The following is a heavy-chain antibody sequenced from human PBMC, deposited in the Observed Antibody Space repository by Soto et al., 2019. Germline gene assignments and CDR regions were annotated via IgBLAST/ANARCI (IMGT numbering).Heavy chain of an antibody. V-gene: IGHV3-23*01. CDR2: ISGSGGST. Sequence: LRLSCAASGFTFSSYAMGWVRQAPGKGLEWVSAISGSGGSTYYADSVKGRFTISRDNSKNTLYLQMNSLRAEDTAVYYCAKDRRSSSWYRWFDPWGQGTLVTVSS. D-gene: IGHD6-13*01. CDR1: GFTFSSYA. J-gene: IGHJ5*02. CDR3: AKDRRSSSWYRWFDP.